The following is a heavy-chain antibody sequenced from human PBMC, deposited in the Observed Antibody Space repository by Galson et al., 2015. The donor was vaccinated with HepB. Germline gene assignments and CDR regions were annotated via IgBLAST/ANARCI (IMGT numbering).Heavy chain of an antibody. CDR3: ARDLGGGSDYDCSGYML. Sequence: SVKVSCKASGYTFTSYYMHWVRQAPGQGLEWMGIINPSGGSTSYAQKFQGRVTMTRDTSTSAVYMELSSLRSEDTAVYYCARDLGGGSDYDCSGYMLWGQGTLVTVSS. CDR2: INPSGGST. CDR1: GYTFTSYY. D-gene: IGHD3-22*01. J-gene: IGHJ4*02. V-gene: IGHV1-46*01.